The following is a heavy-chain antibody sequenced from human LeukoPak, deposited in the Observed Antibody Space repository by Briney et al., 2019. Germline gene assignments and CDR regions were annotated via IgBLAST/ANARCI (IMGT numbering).Heavy chain of an antibody. CDR3: AKGGMRGEGGELSVDY. D-gene: IGHD2-21*01. Sequence: GGSLRLLCAPSGFTFRNYWMNWVRQAPGKGLEWVAKIKQDGSEKHYVDSGKGRFTIARDNSKNMLYQKMNSLKAEDTAVYYWAKGGMRGEGGELSVDYWGQGTLVTVSS. CDR2: IKQDGSEK. CDR1: GFTFRNYW. V-gene: IGHV3-7*01. J-gene: IGHJ4*02.